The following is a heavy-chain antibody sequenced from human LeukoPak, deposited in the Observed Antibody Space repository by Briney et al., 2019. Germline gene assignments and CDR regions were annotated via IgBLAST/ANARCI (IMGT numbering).Heavy chain of an antibody. CDR1: VFTFSSYD. J-gene: IGHJ4*02. CDR3: ARARFRAGSGSYYNDY. Sequence: GGSLRLSCAASVFTFSSYDMHWVRQATGKGLEWVSAIGPAGDTYYPGSVKGRFTISRENAKNSLYLQMNSLRAGDTTVYYCARARFRAGSGSYYNDYWGQGTLVTVSS. V-gene: IGHV3-13*04. D-gene: IGHD3-10*01. CDR2: IGPAGDT.